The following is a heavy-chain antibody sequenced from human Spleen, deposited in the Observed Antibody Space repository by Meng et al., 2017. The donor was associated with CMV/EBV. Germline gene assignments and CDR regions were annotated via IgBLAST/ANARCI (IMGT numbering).Heavy chain of an antibody. V-gene: IGHV1-69*05. CDR1: GDTFSSYA. Sequence: SVKVSCKASGDTFSSYAISWVRRAPGQGLEWMGGITPMLGTTHYAQKFQGRVTITTDESTSTAYMELSSLRSEDTAVYYCGIDYNNYAWFDPWGQGTLVTVSS. J-gene: IGHJ5*02. CDR2: ITPMLGTT. CDR3: GIDYNNYAWFDP. D-gene: IGHD4-11*01.